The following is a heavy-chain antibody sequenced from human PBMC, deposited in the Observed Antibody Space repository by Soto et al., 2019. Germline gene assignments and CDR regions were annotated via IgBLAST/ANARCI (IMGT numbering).Heavy chain of an antibody. Sequence: ASVKVSCKASGYSFSFYGINWVRQAPGQGLEWMGWINPNSGGTNYAQKFQGWVTMTRDTSTSTVHMEVRSLRSDDTAVYYCAREGVAPYYYYGMDVWGQGTPVTVSS. V-gene: IGHV1-2*04. CDR2: INPNSGGT. D-gene: IGHD5-12*01. J-gene: IGHJ6*02. CDR1: GYSFSFYG. CDR3: AREGVAPYYYYGMDV.